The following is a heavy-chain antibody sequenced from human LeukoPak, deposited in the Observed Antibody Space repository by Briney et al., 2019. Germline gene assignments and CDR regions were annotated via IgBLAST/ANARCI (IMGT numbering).Heavy chain of an antibody. J-gene: IGHJ4*02. D-gene: IGHD2-15*01. CDR3: ARPGQSSWWVYFNY. Sequence: KSWDPLSLLCSVSDGLPWFLQGMWTPPPPGEAVEGIGNIYTSGSTDYDPPFKRQVTMSIDTSKNQFSLRLTSVTAADTAVYYCARPGQSSWWVYFNYWGQGSLVTVSS. V-gene: IGHV4-4*09. CDR1: DGLPWFL. CDR2: IYTSGST.